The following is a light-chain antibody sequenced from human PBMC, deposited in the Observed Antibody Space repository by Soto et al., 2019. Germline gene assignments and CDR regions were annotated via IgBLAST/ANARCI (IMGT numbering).Light chain of an antibody. V-gene: IGKV1-9*01. CDR3: QQLNSFPIP. Sequence: IQLTQSPSSLSASVGDRVTISCRASQGIANVLAWYQQKPGNAPKLLIYGASTLHSGVPSRFSGSGSGTDFTLTISSLQPEDFATYYCQQLNSFPIPFGPGTKVDI. J-gene: IGKJ3*01. CDR1: QGIANV. CDR2: GAS.